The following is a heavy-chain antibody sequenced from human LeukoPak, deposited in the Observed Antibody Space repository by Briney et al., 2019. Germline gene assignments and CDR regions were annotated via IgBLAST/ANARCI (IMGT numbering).Heavy chain of an antibody. D-gene: IGHD4-11*01. J-gene: IGHJ6*02. CDR1: GFTFSSYS. Sequence: PGGSLRLSCAASGFTFSSYSMNWVRQAPGKGLEWVSSISSSSSYIHYADSVKGRFTISRDNAKNSLYLQMNSLRAEDTAVYYCARDPYSNYEEEGYYYYGMDVWGQGTTVTVSS. CDR2: ISSSSSYI. CDR3: ARDPYSNYEEEGYYYYGMDV. V-gene: IGHV3-21*01.